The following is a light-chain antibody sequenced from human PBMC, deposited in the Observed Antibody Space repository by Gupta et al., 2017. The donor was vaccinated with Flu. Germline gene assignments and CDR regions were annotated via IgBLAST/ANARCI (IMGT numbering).Light chain of an antibody. CDR2: EVT. CDR3: SSYATTDTLV. V-gene: IGLV2-14*01. Sequence: YGSWYQQFPGKAPKLIIFEVTNRPSGVSSRFSGSKSGNTASLTISGLQAADEADHFCSSYATTDTLVFGSGTTVTV. CDR1: Y. J-gene: IGLJ1*01.